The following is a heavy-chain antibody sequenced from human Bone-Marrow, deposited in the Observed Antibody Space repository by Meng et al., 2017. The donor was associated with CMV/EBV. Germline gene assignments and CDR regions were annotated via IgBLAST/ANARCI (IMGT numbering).Heavy chain of an antibody. J-gene: IGHJ4*02. CDR2: ISSSSSTM. CDR3: ASIPIVGATIDY. V-gene: IGHV3-48*04. D-gene: IGHD1-26*01. CDR1: RFTFSTYS. Sequence: GESLKISCAASRFTFSTYSMKWVRPAPGKGLEWVSYISSSSSTMYYADSVKGRFTISRDNAKNSLYLQMNSLRAEDTAVYYCASIPIVGATIDYWGQGTLVTVSS.